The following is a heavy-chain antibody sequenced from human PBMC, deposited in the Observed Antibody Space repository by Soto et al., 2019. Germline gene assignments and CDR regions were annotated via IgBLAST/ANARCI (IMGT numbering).Heavy chain of an antibody. D-gene: IGHD3-3*01. CDR1: GFTFSSYG. V-gene: IGHV3-33*01. J-gene: IGHJ6*03. Sequence: GGSLRLSCAASGFTFSSYGMHWVRQAPGKGLEWVAVIWYDGSNKYYADSVKGRFTISRDNSKNTLYLQMNSLRAEDTAVYYCARDPLRFLEWLPTYYYYYMDVWGKGTTVTVSS. CDR3: ARDPLRFLEWLPTYYYYYMDV. CDR2: IWYDGSNK.